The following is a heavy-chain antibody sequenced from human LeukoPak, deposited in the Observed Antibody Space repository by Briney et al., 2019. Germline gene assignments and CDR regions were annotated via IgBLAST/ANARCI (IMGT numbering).Heavy chain of an antibody. J-gene: IGHJ4*02. V-gene: IGHV1-2*02. CDR2: INPNSGGT. CDR1: GYTFTGYY. Sequence: GASVKVSCKAPGYTFTGYYMHWVRQAPGQGLEWMGWINPNSGGTNYAQKFQGRVTMTRDTSISTAYMELSRLRSDDTAVYYCAREGRDGYKNYFDYWGQGTLVTVSS. D-gene: IGHD5-24*01. CDR3: AREGRDGYKNYFDY.